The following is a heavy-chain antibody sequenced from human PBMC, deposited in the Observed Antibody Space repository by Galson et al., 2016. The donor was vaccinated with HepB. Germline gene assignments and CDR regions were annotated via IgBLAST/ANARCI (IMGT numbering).Heavy chain of an antibody. V-gene: IGHV3-23*01. CDR3: AVKSVAGTFDY. CDR2: ISGGGTNT. D-gene: IGHD6-19*01. J-gene: IGHJ4*02. Sequence: SLRLSCAASGFTFSSLPVSWVRQAPGKGLDWVSVISGGGTNTYYADSVKGRFIISRDNSKNTLYLEMNSLTVEDSAMYFCAVKSVAGTFDYWGQGTLVTVSS. CDR1: GFTFSSLP.